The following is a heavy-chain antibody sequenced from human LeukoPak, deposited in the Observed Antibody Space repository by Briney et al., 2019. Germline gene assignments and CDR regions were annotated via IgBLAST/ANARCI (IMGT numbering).Heavy chain of an antibody. CDR3: ARARATKIDY. CDR1: GGSITSGGYY. CDR2: IYYSGTT. Sequence: SETLSLTCTVSGGSITSGGYYWSWIRQLPGKGLEWIGYIYYSGTTSYNPSLKSRLTISLDTSENQFSLKLSSVTAEDTAVYYCARARATKIDYWGQGTLVTVSS. J-gene: IGHJ4*02. V-gene: IGHV4-31*03.